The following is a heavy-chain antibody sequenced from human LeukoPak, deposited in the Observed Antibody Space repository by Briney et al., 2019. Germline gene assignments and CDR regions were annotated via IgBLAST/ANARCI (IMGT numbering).Heavy chain of an antibody. V-gene: IGHV4-31*03. D-gene: IGHD6-25*01. CDR3: ARSSGVFLFDY. CDR1: GGSISSGGYY. J-gene: IGHJ4*02. Sequence: SQTLSLTCTVSGGSISSGGYYWRWIRQHPGKGLEWIGYIYYSGSTYYNPSLKSRVTISVDTSKNQFSLKLSSVTAADTAVYYCARSSGVFLFDYWGRGTLVTVSS. CDR2: IYYSGST.